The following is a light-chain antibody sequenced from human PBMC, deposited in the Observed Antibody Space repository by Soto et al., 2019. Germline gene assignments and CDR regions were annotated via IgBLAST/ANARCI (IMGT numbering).Light chain of an antibody. J-gene: IGLJ2*01. CDR3: SSYTSSSTREV. CDR2: DVS. V-gene: IGLV2-14*01. CDR1: SSDVGGYNY. Sequence: QSALTQPASVSGSTGQSITISCTGTSSDVGGYNYVSWYQQHPGKAPKLMIYDVSNRPSGVSNRFSGSKSGNTASLTISGLQAEDEADYYCSSYTSSSTREVFGGGTKLTVL.